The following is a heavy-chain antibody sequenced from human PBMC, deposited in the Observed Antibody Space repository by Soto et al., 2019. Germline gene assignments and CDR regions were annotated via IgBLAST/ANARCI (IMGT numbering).Heavy chain of an antibody. CDR1: GYTFTNYG. J-gene: IGHJ4*02. CDR3: GRRGLDY. Sequence: QVQLVQSGTEVKKPGASVKVSCKTSGYTFTNYGITWVRQAPGQGLEWMGWINTYNGDRGHVQKFQGRLTVTADTSTSTAYMELRSLTSDDTAVYYCGRRGLDYWGQGTLVTVSS. V-gene: IGHV1-18*01. CDR2: INTYNGDR.